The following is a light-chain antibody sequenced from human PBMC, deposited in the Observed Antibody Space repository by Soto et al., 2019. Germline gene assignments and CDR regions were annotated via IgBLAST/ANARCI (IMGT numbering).Light chain of an antibody. CDR2: WTS. CDR3: QQYYSNPRT. Sequence: DIVMTQSPDSLAVSLGERATINCKSSQSVLYRSQDKNYLAWYQQKPGQPPRLLIYWTSMRESGVPVRFSGSGSGTDFTLTISSLQAEDVAVYYCQQYYSNPRTFGQGTKVEIK. CDR1: QSVLYRSQDKNY. J-gene: IGKJ1*01. V-gene: IGKV4-1*01.